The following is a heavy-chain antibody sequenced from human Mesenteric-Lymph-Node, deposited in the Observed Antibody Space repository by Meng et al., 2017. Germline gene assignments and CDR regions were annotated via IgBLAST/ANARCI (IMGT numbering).Heavy chain of an antibody. V-gene: IGHV3-48*03. J-gene: IGHJ4*02. CDR2: ISSSSRGSAI. D-gene: IGHD6-13*01. CDR1: RFTFSSYE. Sequence: GESLKISCAASRFTFSSYEMNWVRQAPGKGLEWVSYISSSSRGSAISYADSVKGRFTISRDNAKNTLYLQMNSLTAEDTAVYYCARVRAATAGRGIDYWGQGTLVTVSS. CDR3: ARVRAATAGRGIDY.